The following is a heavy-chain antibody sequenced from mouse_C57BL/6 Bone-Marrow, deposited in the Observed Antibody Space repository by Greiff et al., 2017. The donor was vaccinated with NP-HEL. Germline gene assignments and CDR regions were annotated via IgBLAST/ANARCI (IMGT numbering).Heavy chain of an antibody. Sequence: DVQLVESGGDLVKPGGSLKLSCAASGFTFSSYGMSWVRQTPDKRLEWVATISSGGSYTYYPDSVKGRFTISRDNAKNTLYLQMSSLKSEDTAMYYCARPGTAGDYWGQGTTLTVSS. CDR2: ISSGGSYT. CDR1: GFTFSSYG. V-gene: IGHV5-6*01. D-gene: IGHD4-1*01. CDR3: ARPGTAGDY. J-gene: IGHJ2*01.